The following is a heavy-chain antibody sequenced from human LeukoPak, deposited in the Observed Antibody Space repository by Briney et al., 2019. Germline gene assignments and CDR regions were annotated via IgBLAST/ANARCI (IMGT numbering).Heavy chain of an antibody. J-gene: IGHJ2*01. Sequence: SETLSLTCTVSGGSNSRYYWSWIRQPRGKGLECIGYIYYSGSTNHNPSLQRRVPIHEGQSRAQFSLRLSSVTAVYTGVYYCARLDPNWYFELWGRGTLVTVSS. V-gene: IGHV4-59*08. CDR2: IYYSGST. CDR1: GGSNSRYY. CDR3: ARLDPNWYFEL.